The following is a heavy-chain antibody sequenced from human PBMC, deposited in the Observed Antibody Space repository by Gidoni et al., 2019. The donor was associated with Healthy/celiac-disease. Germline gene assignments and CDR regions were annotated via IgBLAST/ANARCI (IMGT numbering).Heavy chain of an antibody. V-gene: IGHV4-38-2*01. Sequence: QVQLQESGPGLVKPSETLSRTCAVPGYSISSCYYWGWIRQPPGKGLEWIGSIYHSGSTYYNPSLKCRVTISVDTSKNPFSLKLSSLTAADTAVYYCATTSNCGSTFAYWGQGTLVTVSS. CDR3: ATTSNCGSTFAY. J-gene: IGHJ4*02. CDR2: IYHSGST. D-gene: IGHD7-27*01. CDR1: GYSISSCYY.